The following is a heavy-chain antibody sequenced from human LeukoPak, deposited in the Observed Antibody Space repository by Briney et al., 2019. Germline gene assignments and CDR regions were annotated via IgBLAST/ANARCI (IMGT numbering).Heavy chain of an antibody. Sequence: AGSLRLSCEASGFTFRSYEMNWVRQAPGLGLEWVSYSSSSGDFILYADSVRGRFTISRDNAKNSLFLQMSSLRAEDTAIYYCARDNFETDGSYVSDYWGQGTLVTVSS. CDR1: GFTFRSYE. V-gene: IGHV3-48*03. J-gene: IGHJ4*02. CDR2: SSSSGDFI. D-gene: IGHD3-10*01. CDR3: ARDNFETDGSYVSDY.